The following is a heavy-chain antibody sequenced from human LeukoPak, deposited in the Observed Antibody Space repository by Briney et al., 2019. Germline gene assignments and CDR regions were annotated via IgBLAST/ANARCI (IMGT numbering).Heavy chain of an antibody. V-gene: IGHV3-13*01. CDR2: IGTAGDT. J-gene: IGHJ4*02. Sequence: PGGSLRLSCAASGFTFSSYDMHWVRHATGKGLEWVSAIGTAGDTYYPGSVKGRFTISRENAKNSLYLQMNSLRAGDTAVYYCARAPGGGVLDYWGQGTLVTVSS. CDR1: GFTFSSYD. D-gene: IGHD3-16*01. CDR3: ARAPGGGVLDY.